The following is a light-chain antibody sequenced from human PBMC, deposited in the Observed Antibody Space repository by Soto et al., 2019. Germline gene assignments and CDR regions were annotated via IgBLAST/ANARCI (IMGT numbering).Light chain of an antibody. CDR2: AAS. CDR1: QSVSSY. Sequence: KDNITCRASQSVSSYLNWYQQKPGKAPKLLIYAASSLQSGVPSRFSGSVSASGFRHTIRGLRPENSANYHFQQSYSTPSWTFGQGTKVDIK. V-gene: IGKV1-39*01. J-gene: IGKJ1*01. CDR3: QQSYSTPSWT.